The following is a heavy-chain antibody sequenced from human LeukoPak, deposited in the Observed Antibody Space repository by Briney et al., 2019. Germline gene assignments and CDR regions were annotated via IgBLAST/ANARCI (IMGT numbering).Heavy chain of an antibody. CDR2: INPNSGGT. CDR1: GYTFTGYH. J-gene: IGHJ4*02. CDR3: ARGRGKDY. V-gene: IGHV1-2*02. Sequence: ASVKVSCKASGYTFTGYHMHWVRQAPGQGLEWMGWINPNSGGTNYAQKFQGRVTITRNTSISTAYMELSSLRSEDTAVYYCARGRGKDYWGQGTLVTVSS. D-gene: IGHD4-23*01.